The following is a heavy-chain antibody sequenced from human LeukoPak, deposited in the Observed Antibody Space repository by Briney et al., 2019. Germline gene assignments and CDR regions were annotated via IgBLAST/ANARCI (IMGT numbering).Heavy chain of an antibody. CDR2: ISVDSGN. V-gene: IGHV1-18*01. D-gene: IGHD3-10*02. Sequence: ASVKVSCKASGYTFTSYAMNWVRQAPGQGLEWMGWISVDSGNKYAQKFQDRVTMTTDSSTRTIYMDLRSLTSDDTAVYYCARGPPVFGMFAFQSFFDYWGQGTLVTVSS. CDR1: GYTFTSYA. J-gene: IGHJ4*02. CDR3: ARGPPVFGMFAFQSFFDY.